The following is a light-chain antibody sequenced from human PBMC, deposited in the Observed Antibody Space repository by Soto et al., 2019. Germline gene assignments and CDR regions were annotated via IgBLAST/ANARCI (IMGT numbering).Light chain of an antibody. CDR3: NSYTSSTAYV. CDR2: EVS. CDR1: SSDVGGYNY. J-gene: IGLJ1*01. Sequence: QSALTQPASVSGSPGKSITISCTGTSSDVGGYNYVSWYQLHPGKAPKLIIYEVSNRPSGVSNRFSGSKSGNTASLTISGLQAEDEADYYCNSYTSSTAYVFGTGTKVTVL. V-gene: IGLV2-14*01.